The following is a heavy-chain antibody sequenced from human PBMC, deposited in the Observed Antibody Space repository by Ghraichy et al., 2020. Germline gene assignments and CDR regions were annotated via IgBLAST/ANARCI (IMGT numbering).Heavy chain of an antibody. V-gene: IGHV4-39*01. Sequence: SETLSLTCTVSGGSISSSSYYWGWIRQPPGKGLEWIGSIYYSGSTYYNPSLKSRVTISVDTSKNQFSLKLSSVTAADTAVYYCARLTYYYGSGTSWYFDLWGRGTLVTVSS. CDR1: GGSISSSSYY. CDR2: IYYSGST. J-gene: IGHJ2*01. D-gene: IGHD3-10*01. CDR3: ARLTYYYGSGTSWYFDL.